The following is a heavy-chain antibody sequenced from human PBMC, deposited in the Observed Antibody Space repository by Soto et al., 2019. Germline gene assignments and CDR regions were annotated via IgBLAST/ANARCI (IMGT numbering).Heavy chain of an antibody. CDR3: SRVADYDSSGIRLNWFDP. D-gene: IGHD3-22*01. CDR1: GFTFSSYD. V-gene: IGHV3-48*02. CDR2: ISSSSSTI. J-gene: IGHJ5*02. Sequence: EVQLVESGGGLVQPGGSLRLSCAASGFTFSSYDMNWVRQAPGKGLEWVSYISSSSSTIYYADSVKGRFTISRDNAKNSLYLQMNSLRDEATAVYYCSRVADYDSSGIRLNWFDPWGQGTLVTVSS.